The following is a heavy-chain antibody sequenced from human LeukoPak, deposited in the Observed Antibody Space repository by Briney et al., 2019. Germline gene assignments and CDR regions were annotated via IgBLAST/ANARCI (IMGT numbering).Heavy chain of an antibody. J-gene: IGHJ4*02. Sequence: GGSLRLSCAASGFTVSSNYMSWVRQAPGKGLECVSIIYIGGSTYYTDSVRGRFIISRDISKNTLCLQMNSLRAEDTAVYYCARVGDCGRASCYAIDYWGQGTLVTVSS. CDR1: GFTVSSNY. V-gene: IGHV3-66*01. CDR3: ARVGDCGRASCYAIDY. CDR2: IYIGGST. D-gene: IGHD2-2*01.